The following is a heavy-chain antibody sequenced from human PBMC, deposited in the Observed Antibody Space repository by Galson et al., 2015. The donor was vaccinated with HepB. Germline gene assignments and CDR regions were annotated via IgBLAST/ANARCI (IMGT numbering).Heavy chain of an antibody. CDR2: ISSNGGST. V-gene: IGHV3-64*01. CDR3: ARARGRDAYNFDY. J-gene: IGHJ4*02. D-gene: IGHD5-24*01. Sequence: SLRLSCAASGFIFRSNVVHWVRQAPGKGLEYVSGISSNGGSTYYANSVKGRFTISRDNSKNTLYLQMGSLRTEDMAVYYCARARGRDAYNFDYWGQGTRVTVSS. CDR1: GFIFRSNV.